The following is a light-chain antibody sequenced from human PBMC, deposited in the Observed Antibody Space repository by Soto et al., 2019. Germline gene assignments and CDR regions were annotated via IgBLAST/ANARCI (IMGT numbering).Light chain of an antibody. CDR2: GNS. CDR1: SSNIGAGYD. Sequence: QSVLTQPPSVSGAPGQRVTISCTGSSSNIGAGYDVHWYQQLPGTAPKLLIYGNSNRPSGVPDRFSGSKSGTSASLAITGLQAEDEADYCCQSYDSSFVFGGGTKLTV. V-gene: IGLV1-40*01. J-gene: IGLJ2*01. CDR3: QSYDSSFV.